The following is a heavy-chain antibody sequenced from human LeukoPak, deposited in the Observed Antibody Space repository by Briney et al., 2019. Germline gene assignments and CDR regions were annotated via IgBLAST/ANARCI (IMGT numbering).Heavy chain of an antibody. CDR3: TTHIVTKGVTNSGRVGY. V-gene: IGHV3-15*01. Sequence: FSAAPGFTFSSVWMSWVRQAPGKGLEWVGRIKNKTDGGTTDYATPVKGRFTISRDDSKDTLYLQMNSLKTEDTGVYYCTTHIVTKGVTNSGRVGYWGQGTLVTVSS. CDR2: IKNKTDGGTT. D-gene: IGHD1-26*01. CDR1: GFTFSSVW. J-gene: IGHJ4*02.